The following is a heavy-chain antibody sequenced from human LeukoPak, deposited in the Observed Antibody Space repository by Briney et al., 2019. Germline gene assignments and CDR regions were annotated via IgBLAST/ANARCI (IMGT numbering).Heavy chain of an antibody. J-gene: IGHJ4*02. Sequence: ASVKVSCKASGYPFSTYDIYWVRQATGQGLEWMGWMNPNSGNTGYAQKFQGRVTMTRNTSISTAYMELSSLRSEDTAVYYCARGLGLVRYHYWGQGTLVTVSS. CDR2: MNPNSGNT. CDR1: GYPFSTYD. V-gene: IGHV1-8*01. CDR3: ARGLGLVRYHY. D-gene: IGHD3-16*01.